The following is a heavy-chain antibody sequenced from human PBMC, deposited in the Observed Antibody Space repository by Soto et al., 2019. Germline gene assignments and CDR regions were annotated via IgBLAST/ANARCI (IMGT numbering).Heavy chain of an antibody. V-gene: IGHV3-13*04. CDR2: IGTTGDT. D-gene: IGHD3-22*01. CDR3: ARAIGPTIFDY. Sequence: GGSLRLSCSASGFTFSSYDMHWVRQGTGEGLEWVSAIGTTGDTYYAGSVKGRFTISRENAKNSLYLQMNSLRAGDTAIYFCARAIGPTIFDYWGQGTLVTVSS. CDR1: GFTFSSYD. J-gene: IGHJ4*02.